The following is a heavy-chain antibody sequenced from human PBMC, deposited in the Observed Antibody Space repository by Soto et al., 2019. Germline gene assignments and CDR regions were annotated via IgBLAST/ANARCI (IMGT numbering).Heavy chain of an antibody. CDR3: ARLVAGSNFDY. J-gene: IGHJ4*02. D-gene: IGHD6-19*01. V-gene: IGHV3-21*02. Sequence: EVQLVESGGGLVKPGGSLRLSYAASGFTFSTYSMNWVRQAPGKGLEWVSSITSSSSHTYYADSVKGRFTISRDNAKNSLYLQMNSLRAEDTAVYYCARLVAGSNFDYWGQGTLVTVSS. CDR1: GFTFSTYS. CDR2: ITSSSSHT.